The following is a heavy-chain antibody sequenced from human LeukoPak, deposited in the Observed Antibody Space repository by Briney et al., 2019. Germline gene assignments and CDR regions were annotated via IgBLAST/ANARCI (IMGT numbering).Heavy chain of an antibody. J-gene: IGHJ2*01. CDR2: IYYSGKT. Sequence: SETLSLTCTVSGGSISSCLYYWGWIRQPPGKGLEWIGTIYYSGKTYYNPSLKSRLTISVDTSKNQFSLKLNSVTAADTAVYYCARQRGSGYWYFDLWGRSTLVTVSS. V-gene: IGHV4-39*01. CDR1: GGSISSCLYY. D-gene: IGHD6-19*01. CDR3: ARQRGSGYWYFDL.